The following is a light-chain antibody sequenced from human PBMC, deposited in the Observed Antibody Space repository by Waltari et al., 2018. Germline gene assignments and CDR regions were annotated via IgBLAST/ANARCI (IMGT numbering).Light chain of an antibody. CDR2: EVN. Sequence: QSALTQPASVSGSPGQSITISCTGTSSDVGSYNLVSWYQQHPGKAPKLMIYEVNKRPSGVSNRFAGSKSGNTSSLTISGLQAEDEADYYCCSFAGSSTFNWVFGEGTKLTVL. CDR1: SSDVGSYNL. CDR3: CSFAGSSTFNWV. V-gene: IGLV2-23*02. J-gene: IGLJ3*02.